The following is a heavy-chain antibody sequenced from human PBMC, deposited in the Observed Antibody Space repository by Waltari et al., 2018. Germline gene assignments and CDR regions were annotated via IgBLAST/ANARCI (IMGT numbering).Heavy chain of an antibody. CDR1: GFTVSSNY. CDR3: ARPSPRGIAARRHYGMDV. CDR2: IYSGGST. Sequence: EVQLVESGGGLIQPGGSLRLSCAASGFTVSSNYMSWVRQAPGQGLEWVSVIYSGGSTYYADSVKGRFTISRDNSKNTLYLQMNSLRAEDTAVYYCARPSPRGIAARRHYGMDVWGQGTTVTVSS. D-gene: IGHD6-6*01. V-gene: IGHV3-53*01. J-gene: IGHJ6*02.